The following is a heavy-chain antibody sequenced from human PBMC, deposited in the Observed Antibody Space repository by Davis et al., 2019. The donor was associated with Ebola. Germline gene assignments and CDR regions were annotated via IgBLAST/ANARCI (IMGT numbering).Heavy chain of an antibody. CDR2: MNPDSGNT. D-gene: IGHD3-10*01. CDR1: GYIFTSND. V-gene: IGHV1-8*01. Sequence: AASVKVSCKASGYIFTSNDINWVRQATGQGLEWMGWMNPDSGNTGYASKFQGRVTMTRNNSITTAYMELRSLRSDDTAVYYCARDVEVVGIAAGSYLYYYYGMDVWGQGTTVTVSS. CDR3: ARDVEVVGIAAGSYLYYYYGMDV. J-gene: IGHJ6*02.